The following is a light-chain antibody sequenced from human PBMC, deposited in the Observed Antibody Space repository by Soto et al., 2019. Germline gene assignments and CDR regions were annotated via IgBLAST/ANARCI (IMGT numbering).Light chain of an antibody. CDR3: QVWDRSSEHYV. CDR1: DIRFKS. Sequence: ARITCGGDDIRFKSVHWYQQRPGQAPVVVVYDDSDRPSGIPERFSGSKSGKTATLTISRAEAGDEADYYCQVWDRSSEHYVFGTGTKVTVL. J-gene: IGLJ1*01. V-gene: IGLV3-21*02. CDR2: DDS.